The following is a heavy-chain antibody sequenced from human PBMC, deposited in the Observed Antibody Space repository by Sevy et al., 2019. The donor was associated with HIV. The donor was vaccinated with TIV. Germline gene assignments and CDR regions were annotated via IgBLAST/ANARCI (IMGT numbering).Heavy chain of an antibody. CDR1: GFTFSSYA. CDR3: ARGRIAVAGTHFDY. CDR2: ISYDGSNK. D-gene: IGHD6-19*01. Sequence: GGSLRLSCAASGFTFSSYAMHWVRQAPGKGLEWVAVISYDGSNKYYADSVKGRFTISRDNSKNTLYLQMNSLRAEDTAVYYCARGRIAVAGTHFDYWGQGTLVTVS. J-gene: IGHJ4*02. V-gene: IGHV3-30-3*01.